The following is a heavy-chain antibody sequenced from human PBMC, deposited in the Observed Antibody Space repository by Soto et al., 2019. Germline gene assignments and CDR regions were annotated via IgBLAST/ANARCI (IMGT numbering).Heavy chain of an antibody. J-gene: IGHJ4*02. CDR3: ARGSVWGSYRYTIDY. V-gene: IGHV4-34*01. D-gene: IGHD3-16*02. Sequence: GKLLEWXGEINHSGSTNYNPSLKSRVTISVDTSKNQFSLKLSSVTAADTAVYYCARGSVWGSYRYTIDYWGQGTLVTVSS. CDR2: INHSGST.